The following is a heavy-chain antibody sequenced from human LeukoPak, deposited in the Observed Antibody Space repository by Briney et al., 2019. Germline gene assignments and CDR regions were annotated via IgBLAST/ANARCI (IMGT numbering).Heavy chain of an antibody. J-gene: IGHJ5*02. D-gene: IGHD3-3*01. CDR3: ARRWSGYSHTYWFDP. V-gene: IGHV4-38-2*01. CDR2: IYHSGST. CDR1: GYSISSGYY. Sequence: SETLSLTCAASGYSISSGYYWGWIRQPPGKGLEWIGSIYHSGSTYYNPSLKSRVTISVDTSKNQFSLKLSSVTAADTAVYYCARRWSGYSHTYWFDPWGQGTLVTVSS.